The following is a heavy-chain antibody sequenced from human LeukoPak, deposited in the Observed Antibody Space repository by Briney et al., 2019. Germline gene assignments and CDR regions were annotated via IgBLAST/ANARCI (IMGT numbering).Heavy chain of an antibody. CDR2: MDPSSGST. CDR3: ARGPIYCSSTSCYALTFDY. V-gene: IGHV1-46*01. CDR1: GYTFTSYY. D-gene: IGHD2-2*01. Sequence: ASVKVSCKASGYTFTSYYIHWVRQAPGQGLEWMGIMDPSSGSTNYAQKFQGRVTMTRNTSISTAYMELSSLRSEDTAVYYCARGPIYCSSTSCYALTFDYWGQGTLVTVSS. J-gene: IGHJ4*02.